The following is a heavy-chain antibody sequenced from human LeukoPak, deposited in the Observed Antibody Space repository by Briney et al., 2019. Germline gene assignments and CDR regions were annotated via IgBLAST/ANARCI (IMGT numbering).Heavy chain of an antibody. CDR1: GDSISSSSYY. Sequence: SETLSLTCTVSGDSISSSSYYWGWIRQPPGKGLEWIGSIYYSGSTYYNPSLKSRVTISVDTSKNQFSLKLSSVTAADTAVYYCARLERGRWLFGYWGQGTLVTVSS. CDR3: ARLERGRWLFGY. J-gene: IGHJ4*02. CDR2: IYYSGST. V-gene: IGHV4-39*01. D-gene: IGHD3-22*01.